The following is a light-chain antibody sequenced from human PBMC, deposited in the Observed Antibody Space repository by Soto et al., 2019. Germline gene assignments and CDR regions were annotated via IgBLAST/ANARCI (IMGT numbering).Light chain of an antibody. Sequence: QSVLTQPPSVSGAPGQRVTISCTGSSSNIGAGYDVNWYQQFSGTAPKLLIFGDNNRPSGVPGRFSGSKSGTAASLAITGLQADDEADYFCQSYDSSLSGSVFGGGTKVTVL. CDR1: SSNIGAGYD. CDR2: GDN. CDR3: QSYDSSLSGSV. V-gene: IGLV1-40*01. J-gene: IGLJ3*02.